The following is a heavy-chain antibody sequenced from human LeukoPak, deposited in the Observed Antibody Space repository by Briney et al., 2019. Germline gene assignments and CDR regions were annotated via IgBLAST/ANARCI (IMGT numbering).Heavy chain of an antibody. Sequence: SETLSLTCTVSGGSISSSSYYWGWIRQPPGKGLEWIGSMYYSGSTYYNPSLKSRVTISVDTSKNQFSLKLSSVTPEDTAVYYCAKDLGWGRDWFDPWGQGTLVTVSS. CDR1: GGSISSSSYY. V-gene: IGHV4-39*07. CDR3: AKDLGWGRDWFDP. J-gene: IGHJ5*02. D-gene: IGHD6-19*01. CDR2: MYYSGST.